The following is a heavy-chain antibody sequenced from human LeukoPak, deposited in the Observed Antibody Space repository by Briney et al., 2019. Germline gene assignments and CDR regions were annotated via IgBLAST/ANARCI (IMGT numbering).Heavy chain of an antibody. J-gene: IGHJ4*02. CDR1: GFTLSSYA. D-gene: IGHD6-19*01. Sequence: GSLRLSCAASGFTLSSYAMSWVRQAPGKGLQWVSGISSSGGSTYYVDSVKGRFTISTDNSKNTLYLQMNSLRAEDTAVYYCAKVYSAGWYPGYFDYWGQGTLVTVSS. CDR3: AKVYSAGWYPGYFDY. CDR2: ISSSGGST. V-gene: IGHV3-23*01.